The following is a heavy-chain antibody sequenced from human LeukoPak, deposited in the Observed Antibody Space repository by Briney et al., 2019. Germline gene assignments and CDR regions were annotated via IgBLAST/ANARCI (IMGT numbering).Heavy chain of an antibody. J-gene: IGHJ4*02. V-gene: IGHV1-69*01. D-gene: IGHD2-2*03. CDR2: IIPIFGTA. CDR3: ARGYGYCSSTSCSLFDY. Sequence: GSSVKVSCKASGGTFSSYAISWVRQAPGQGLEWMGGIIPIFGTANYARKFQGRVTITADESTSTAYMELSSLRSEDTAVYYCARGYGYCSSTSCSLFDYWGQGTLVTVSS. CDR1: GGTFSSYA.